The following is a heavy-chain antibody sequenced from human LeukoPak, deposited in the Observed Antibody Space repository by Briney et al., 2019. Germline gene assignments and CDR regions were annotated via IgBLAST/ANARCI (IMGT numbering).Heavy chain of an antibody. V-gene: IGHV6-1*01. Sequence: SQTLSLTCAISGDSVSSNSGAWNWIRQSPSRGLEWLGRTYYRSKWYNDYAVSVKSRITINPEISKNQFSLQLNSVTPEDTAMYYCAREAMIIVVGVFDIWGQGTMVTVSS. CDR2: TYYRSKWYN. CDR3: AREAMIIVVGVFDI. J-gene: IGHJ3*02. D-gene: IGHD3-22*01. CDR1: GDSVSSNSGA.